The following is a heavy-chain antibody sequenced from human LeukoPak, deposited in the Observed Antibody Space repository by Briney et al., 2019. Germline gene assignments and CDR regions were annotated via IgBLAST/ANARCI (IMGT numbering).Heavy chain of an antibody. CDR3: ARVPTYEIAAARVGYAFDI. CDR2: IYTSGST. Sequence: SETLSLTCTVSGGSISSGSYYWSWIRQPAGKGLEWIGRIYTSGSTNYNPSFKSRVTISVDTSKNQFSLKLSSVTAADTAVYYCARVPTYEIAAARVGYAFDIWGQGTMVTVS. CDR1: GGSISSGSYY. D-gene: IGHD6-13*01. V-gene: IGHV4-61*02. J-gene: IGHJ3*02.